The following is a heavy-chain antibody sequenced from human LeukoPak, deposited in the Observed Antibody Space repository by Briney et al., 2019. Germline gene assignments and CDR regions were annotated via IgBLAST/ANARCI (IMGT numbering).Heavy chain of an antibody. J-gene: IGHJ6*03. CDR3: AKDRFEGYYYMDV. CDR1: GFTFSSYS. V-gene: IGHV3-30*02. D-gene: IGHD3-3*01. Sequence: GGSLRLSCAASGFTFSSYSMHWVRQAPGKGLEWVAFIRYDGSNKYYADSVKGRFTISRDNSKNTLYLQMNSLRAEDTAVYYCAKDRFEGYYYMDVWGKGTTVTVSS. CDR2: IRYDGSNK.